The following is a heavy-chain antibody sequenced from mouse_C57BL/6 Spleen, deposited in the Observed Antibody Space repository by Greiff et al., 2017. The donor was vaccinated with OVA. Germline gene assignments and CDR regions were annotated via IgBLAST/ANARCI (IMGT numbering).Heavy chain of an antibody. Sequence: VMLVESGPELVKPGASVKISCKASGYGFSSSWMNWVKQRPGKGLEWIGRIYPGDGDTNYNGKFKGKATLTADKSSSTAYMQLSSLTSEDSAVYFCARGGDGYPWYFDYWGQGTTLTVSS. J-gene: IGHJ2*01. CDR1: GYGFSSSW. V-gene: IGHV1-82*01. D-gene: IGHD2-3*01. CDR3: ARGGDGYPWYFDY. CDR2: IYPGDGDT.